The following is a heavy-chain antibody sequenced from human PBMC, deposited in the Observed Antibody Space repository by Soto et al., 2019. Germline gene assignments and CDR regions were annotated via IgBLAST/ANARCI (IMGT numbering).Heavy chain of an antibody. V-gene: IGHV1-69*06. J-gene: IGHJ3*01. D-gene: IGHD3-10*01. Sequence: QVQLVQSGAVVKKPGSSVEVSCKASGGTFNGYGISWVRQAPGQGLEWMGGTVPVFDTPKYAPRFRGRVTITADKSTGTAYMELSSVRSEDTAIYFCARGVSNSGAYYTGPSAYDLWGQGTLVIVSS. CDR2: TVPVFDTP. CDR1: GGTFNGYG. CDR3: ARGVSNSGAYYTGPSAYDL.